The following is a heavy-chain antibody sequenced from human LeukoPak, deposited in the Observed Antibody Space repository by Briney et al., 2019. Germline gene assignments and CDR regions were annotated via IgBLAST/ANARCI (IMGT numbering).Heavy chain of an antibody. V-gene: IGHV3-33*06. Sequence: PGGSLRLSCAASGFTLSSYGMHWVRQAPGKGLEWVAVIWYDGSNTYYADSVKGRFTISRDNSKNTLYLQMNSLRAEDTAVYYCAKVLLAVAGPFDYWGQGTLVTVSS. CDR3: AKVLLAVAGPFDY. J-gene: IGHJ4*02. D-gene: IGHD6-19*01. CDR1: GFTLSSYG. CDR2: IWYDGSNT.